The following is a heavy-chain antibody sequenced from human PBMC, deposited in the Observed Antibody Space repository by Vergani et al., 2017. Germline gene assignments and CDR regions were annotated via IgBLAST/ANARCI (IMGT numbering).Heavy chain of an antibody. CDR1: GYSFTSYW. CDR3: ARVGCSYYDSSGYYYAPGGWFDP. J-gene: IGHJ5*02. Sequence: DVQLVQSGAEVKKPGASLRISCKGSGYSFTSYWISWVRQMPGKGLEWMGRIGPSDSYTNYSPSFQGHVTISADKSISTAYLQWSSLKASDTAMYYCARVGCSYYDSSGYYYAPGGWFDPWGQGTLVTVSS. D-gene: IGHD3-22*01. CDR2: IGPSDSYT. V-gene: IGHV5-10-1*03.